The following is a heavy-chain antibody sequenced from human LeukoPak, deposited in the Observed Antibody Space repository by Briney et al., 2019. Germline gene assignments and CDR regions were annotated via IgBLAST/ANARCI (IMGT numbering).Heavy chain of an antibody. D-gene: IGHD2/OR15-2a*01. V-gene: IGHV3-49*04. CDR1: GFTFGAYA. J-gene: IGHJ4*02. CDR3: VSTFRGDWPQPDY. Sequence: GGSLRLSCTASGFTFGAYAMSWVRQAPGKGLEWVGFIRSKAYGGTTEYAAPVKGRFTISRDDSKSIAYLQMNSLKTEDTAVYYCVSTFRGDWPQPDYWGQGTLVTVSS. CDR2: IRSKAYGGTT.